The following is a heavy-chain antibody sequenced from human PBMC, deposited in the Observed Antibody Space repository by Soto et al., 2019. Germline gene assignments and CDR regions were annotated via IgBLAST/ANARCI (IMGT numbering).Heavy chain of an antibody. D-gene: IGHD4-17*01. Sequence: GASVKVSCKASGYTFTSYAMHWVRQAPGQRLEWMGWINAGNGNTKYSQKFQGRVTITRDTSASTAYMELSSLRSEDTAVYYCARVGLTTVTSFDYWGQGTLVTVSS. CDR2: INAGNGNT. J-gene: IGHJ4*02. CDR1: GYTFTSYA. CDR3: ARVGLTTVTSFDY. V-gene: IGHV1-3*01.